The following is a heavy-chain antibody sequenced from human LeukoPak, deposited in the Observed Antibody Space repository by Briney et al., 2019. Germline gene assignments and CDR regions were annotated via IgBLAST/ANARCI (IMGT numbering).Heavy chain of an antibody. V-gene: IGHV1-69*13. CDR3: ASPYYYDSSGKNAFDI. D-gene: IGHD3-22*01. J-gene: IGHJ3*02. CDR1: GGTFSSYA. Sequence: SVKVSCKASGGTFSSYAISWVRQAPGQGLEWMGGIIPIFGTANYAQKFQGRVTITADESTSTAYMELSSLRSEDTAVYYCASPYYYDSSGKNAFDIWGQGTMVTVSS. CDR2: IIPIFGTA.